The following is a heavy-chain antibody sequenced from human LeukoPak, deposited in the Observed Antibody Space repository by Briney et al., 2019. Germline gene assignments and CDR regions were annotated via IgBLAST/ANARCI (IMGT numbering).Heavy chain of an antibody. Sequence: GGSLRLSCAASGFTFSSYAMSWVRQAPGKGLEWVSTISGNAGNTYYADSVKGRFTISRDNSRNTLYLQMNSLRAEDTAVYFCAKVSGEWFPPHYFKNGGQGPLSTAS. V-gene: IGHV3-23*01. J-gene: IGHJ4*02. CDR1: GFTFSSYA. CDR2: ISGNAGNT. D-gene: IGHD3-3*01. CDR3: AKVSGEWFPPHYFKN.